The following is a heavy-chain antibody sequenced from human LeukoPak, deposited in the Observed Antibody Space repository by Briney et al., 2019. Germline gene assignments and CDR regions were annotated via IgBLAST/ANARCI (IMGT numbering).Heavy chain of an antibody. CDR3: ARDDSSSWLDAFDI. V-gene: IGHV3-7*01. J-gene: IGHJ3*02. CDR1: GFTFSKYW. Sequence: GGPLRLSCAASGFTFSKYWMSWVRQAPGKGLEWVASVKQDESEKYYVDSVKGRFTISRDNTKNSLYLQMNSLRAEDTAVYYCARDDSSSWLDAFDIWGQGTMVTVSS. CDR2: VKQDESEK. D-gene: IGHD6-13*01.